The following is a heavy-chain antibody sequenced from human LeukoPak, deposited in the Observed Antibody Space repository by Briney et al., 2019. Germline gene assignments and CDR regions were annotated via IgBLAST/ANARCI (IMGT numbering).Heavy chain of an antibody. D-gene: IGHD3-3*01. CDR3: ARAKITIFGVVIISYYFDY. V-gene: IGHV3-20*04. CDR1: GFTFDDYG. J-gene: IGHJ4*02. Sequence: PGGSLRLSXAASGFTFDDYGMSWVRQAPGKGLEWVSGINWNGGSTGYADSVKGRFTISRDNAKNSLYLQVNSLRAEDTALYYCARAKITIFGVVIISYYFDYWGQGTLVTVSS. CDR2: INWNGGST.